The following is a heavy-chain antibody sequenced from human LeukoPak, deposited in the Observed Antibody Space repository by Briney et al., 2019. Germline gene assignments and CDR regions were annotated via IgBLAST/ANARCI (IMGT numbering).Heavy chain of an antibody. CDR2: IIPILGIA. D-gene: IGHD4-17*01. V-gene: IGHV1-69*04. Sequence: SVKVSCKASGGTFSSYAISWVRQAPGQGLEWMGRIIPILGIANYAQKFQGRVTITADKSTSTAYMELSSLRSEDTAVYYCARTTAGDLFDPWGQGTLVTVSS. J-gene: IGHJ5*02. CDR1: GGTFSSYA. CDR3: ARTTAGDLFDP.